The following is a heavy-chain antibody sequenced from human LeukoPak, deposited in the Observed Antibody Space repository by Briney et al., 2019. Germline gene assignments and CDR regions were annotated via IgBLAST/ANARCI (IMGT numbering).Heavy chain of an antibody. J-gene: IGHJ6*03. D-gene: IGHD2-2*01. CDR2: ISAYNGNT. V-gene: IGHV1-18*01. CDR1: GYTFTSYG. CDR3: ARGDIVVVPAAIYYYMDV. Sequence: ASVKVSCKASGYTFTSYGISWVRQAPGQGLEWMGWISAYNGNTNYAQKLQGRVTMTTDTSTSTAYMELSSLRSEDTAVYYCARGDIVVVPAAIYYYMDVRGKGTTVTVSS.